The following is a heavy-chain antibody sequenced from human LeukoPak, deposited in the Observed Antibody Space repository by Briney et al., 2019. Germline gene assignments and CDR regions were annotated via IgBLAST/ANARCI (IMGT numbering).Heavy chain of an antibody. CDR3: AIMHGYSDGSGFWVQ. V-gene: IGHV3-23*01. J-gene: IGHJ4*02. CDR1: GFIFSSYA. Sequence: GGSLRLSCAASGFIFSSYAMSWVRQAPGKGLEWASFIRPSGDRTSNAGSVKGSFNITRENTRHTMYLQMNSLRDEDTGIYYCAIMHGYSDGSGFWVQWGQGTLVTVSS. D-gene: IGHD3-22*01. CDR2: IRPSGDRT.